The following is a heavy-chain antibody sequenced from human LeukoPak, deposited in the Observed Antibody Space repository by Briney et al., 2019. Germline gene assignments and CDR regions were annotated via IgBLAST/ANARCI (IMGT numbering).Heavy chain of an antibody. V-gene: IGHV4-59*08. D-gene: IGHD3-22*01. CDR3: ARHYDNSGYGFFQY. CDR1: GGSLSSYY. Sequence: SETLSLTCTVSGGSLSSYYWSWIRQPPGKGLEWIGYIYYSGSTNYNPSPKSRVTISIETSKNQFPLKLSSVTAADTAVYYCARHYDNSGYGFFQYWGQGTLVTASS. CDR2: IYYSGST. J-gene: IGHJ1*01.